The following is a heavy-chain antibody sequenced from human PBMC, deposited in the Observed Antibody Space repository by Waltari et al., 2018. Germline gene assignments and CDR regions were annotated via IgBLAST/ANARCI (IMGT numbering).Heavy chain of an antibody. CDR2: VSFEETTQ. CDR1: GFNFNDYG. V-gene: IGHV3-30*03. CDR3: ASVTGTGY. J-gene: IGHJ4*02. Sequence: QVHLVESGGGVVQPGGSLSISCAGSGFNFNDYGIHGVRQAPGKGLEWLAVVSFEETTQYYADSVKGRFTISRDKSMNTVYLEMNSLRPDDTAMYYCASVTGTGYWGQGTLVTVSS. D-gene: IGHD1-1*01.